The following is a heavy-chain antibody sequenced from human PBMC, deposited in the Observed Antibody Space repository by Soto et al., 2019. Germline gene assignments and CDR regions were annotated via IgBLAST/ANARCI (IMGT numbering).Heavy chain of an antibody. J-gene: IGHJ6*02. D-gene: IGHD4-4*01. CDR1: GGSISSSNW. V-gene: IGHV4-4*02. Sequence: PSETLSLTCAVSGGSISSSNWWSWVRQPAGKGLEWIGEIYHSGSTNYNPSLKSRVTISVDKSKNQFSLKLSSVTAADTAVYYCARVSGTNYVYYYYGMDVWGQGTTVTVSS. CDR2: IYHSGST. CDR3: ARVSGTNYVYYYYGMDV.